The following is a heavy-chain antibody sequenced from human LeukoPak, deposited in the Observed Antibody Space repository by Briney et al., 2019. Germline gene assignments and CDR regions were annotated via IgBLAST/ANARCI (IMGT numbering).Heavy chain of an antibody. J-gene: IGHJ5*02. D-gene: IGHD3-22*01. Sequence: ASVKVSCKAFGYTFTGYYMYWVRQAPGQGLEWMGWINPNSGGTNYAQKFQGRVTMTRDTSISTAYMELSRLRSDDTAVYYCARNYYDSSGYYQNWFDPWGQGTLVTVSS. CDR3: ARNYYDSSGYYQNWFDP. V-gene: IGHV1-2*02. CDR2: INPNSGGT. CDR1: GYTFTGYY.